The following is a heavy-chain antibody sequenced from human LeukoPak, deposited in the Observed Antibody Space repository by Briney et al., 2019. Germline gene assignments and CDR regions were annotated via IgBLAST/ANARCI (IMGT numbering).Heavy chain of an antibody. Sequence: GRSLRLSCAASGFTFGSYAMHWVRQAPGKGREWVAVRSYDGNNKYYADSVKGRFTISRDNSKNTLYLQMNSLRAEDTAVYYCARGDYSSSWYVDYWGQGTLVTVSS. D-gene: IGHD6-13*01. CDR3: ARGDYSSSWYVDY. CDR2: RSYDGNNK. V-gene: IGHV3-30*04. CDR1: GFTFGSYA. J-gene: IGHJ4*02.